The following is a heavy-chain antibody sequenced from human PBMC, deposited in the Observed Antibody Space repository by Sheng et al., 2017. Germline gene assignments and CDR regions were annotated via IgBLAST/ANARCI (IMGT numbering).Heavy chain of an antibody. CDR3: ARSVEMATVRGFDP. D-gene: IGHD4-4*01. Sequence: QVQLQESGPGLVKPSETLSLTCTVSGGSISDYYWSWIRQPPGKGLEWIGYIYYTGSTNSNPSLKSRVTISVDTSKNQFSLKLSSVTAADTAVYYCARSVEMATVRGFDPWGQGTLVTVSS. V-gene: IGHV4-59*01. CDR1: GGSISDYY. CDR2: IYYTGST. J-gene: IGHJ5*02.